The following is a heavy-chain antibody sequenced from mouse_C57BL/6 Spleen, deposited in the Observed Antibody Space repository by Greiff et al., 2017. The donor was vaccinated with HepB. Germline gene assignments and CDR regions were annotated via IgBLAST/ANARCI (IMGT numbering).Heavy chain of an antibody. D-gene: IGHD3-2*02. J-gene: IGHJ3*01. Sequence: QVQLQQPGAELVKPGASVKVSCKASCYTFTSYWMHWVKQRPGQGLEWIGRIHPSDSDTNYNQKFKGKATLTVDKSSSTAYMQLSSLTSEDSAVYYWAIGQLRLRFAYWGQGTLVTVSA. CDR3: AIGQLRLRFAY. CDR2: IHPSDSDT. CDR1: CYTFTSYW. V-gene: IGHV1-74*01.